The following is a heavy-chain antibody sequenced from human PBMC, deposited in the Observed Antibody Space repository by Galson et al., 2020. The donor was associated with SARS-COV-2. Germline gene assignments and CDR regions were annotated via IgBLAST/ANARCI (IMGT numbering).Heavy chain of an antibody. Sequence: ALETLSLTCSVSGGSIRSGGYYWTWIRQQPGKGLEWIAYIYFNGNSYYNPSLKSRVTISVDTSKNQFSLKLRSVTAADTAVYYCASESVTMVRGALYGMDVWGQGTMVTVSS. CDR1: GGSIRSGGYY. J-gene: IGHJ6*02. D-gene: IGHD3-10*01. CDR3: ASESVTMVRGALYGMDV. CDR2: IYFNGNS. V-gene: IGHV4-31*03.